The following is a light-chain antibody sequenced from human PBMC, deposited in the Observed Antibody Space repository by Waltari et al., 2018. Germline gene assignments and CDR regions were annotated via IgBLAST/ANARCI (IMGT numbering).Light chain of an antibody. J-gene: IGKJ2*03. Sequence: IVLTQSPGTLSLSPGDRATLSCRASQSVKNGYLAWYQQKPGQPPRLLIYGPSFRATGTPDRFSGSGSGTDFTLTISRLEPEDCAVYYCHQYGNSYSFGQGTKLEIK. CDR2: GPS. V-gene: IGKV3-20*01. CDR3: HQYGNSYS. CDR1: QSVKNGY.